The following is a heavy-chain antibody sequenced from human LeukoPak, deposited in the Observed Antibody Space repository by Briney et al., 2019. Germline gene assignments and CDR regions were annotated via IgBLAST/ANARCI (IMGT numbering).Heavy chain of an antibody. V-gene: IGHV3-30*03. Sequence: PGGSLRLSCASSGFTFSSYGMHWVRQAPGKGLEWVAVISYDGSNKYYADSVKGRFTISRDNSKNTLYLQMNSLRTEDTAVYYCARDVREGGPRYSSSWYLAFDIWGRGTMVTVSS. CDR1: GFTFSSYG. CDR2: ISYDGSNK. J-gene: IGHJ3*02. CDR3: ARDVREGGPRYSSSWYLAFDI. D-gene: IGHD6-13*01.